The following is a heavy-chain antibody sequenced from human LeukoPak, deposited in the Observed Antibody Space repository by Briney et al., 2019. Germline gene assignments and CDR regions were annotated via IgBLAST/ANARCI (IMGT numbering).Heavy chain of an antibody. CDR1: GFTFTNFA. D-gene: IGHD3-10*01. CDR3: ARDTLYGSGALVFGY. Sequence: GGSLRLSCVASGFTFTNFAMSWVRQAPGKGLEWVSVLYSGGYTYYADSVKGRFAISRDNSKNTLYLQMNSLRAEDTAVYYCARDTLYGSGALVFGYWGQGTLVTVSS. J-gene: IGHJ4*02. V-gene: IGHV3-53*01. CDR2: LYSGGYT.